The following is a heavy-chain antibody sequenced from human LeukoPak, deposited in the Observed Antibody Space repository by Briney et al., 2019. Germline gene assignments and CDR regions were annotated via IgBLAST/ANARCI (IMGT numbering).Heavy chain of an antibody. V-gene: IGHV3-23*01. J-gene: IGHJ6*02. CDR2: ISGSGGST. CDR1: GFTFSSYA. D-gene: IGHD6-19*01. CDR3: AKDTDSSGYYGMDV. Sequence: PGGSLRLSCAASGFTFSSYAMSWVRQAPGKGLEWVSAISGSGGSTYYADSVKGRFTISRDNSKNTLYLQMNSLRAEDTAVYYCAKDTDSSGYYGMDVWGQGTTVTVSS.